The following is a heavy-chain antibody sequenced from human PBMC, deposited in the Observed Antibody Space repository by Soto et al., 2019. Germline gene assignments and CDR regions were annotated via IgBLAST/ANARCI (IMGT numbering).Heavy chain of an antibody. CDR1: GFTFTDAW. V-gene: IGHV3-15*07. CDR3: TWDTSGYYYPSH. Sequence: ESGGGLVKPGGSLRLSCAASGFTFTDAWMNWVRQAPGKGLEWVGHIKSKASGGTTDYAAPVKGRFTISRDDSKNTLYLQMNNLKTEDTAVYYCTWDTSGYYYPSHWGQGTLVTVSS. J-gene: IGHJ4*02. CDR2: IKSKASGGTT. D-gene: IGHD3-22*01.